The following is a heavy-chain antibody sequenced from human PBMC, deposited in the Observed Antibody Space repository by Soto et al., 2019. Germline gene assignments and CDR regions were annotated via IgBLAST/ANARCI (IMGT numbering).Heavy chain of an antibody. CDR1: GGSFSDFY. J-gene: IGHJ5*02. CDR3: AFRWLDISPWFDP. V-gene: IGHV4-34*01. Sequence: SETLSLTCAVYGGSFSDFYWTWIRQLPGKGLEWIGEINHSGSTNYNPSLKSRVAISVDTSKNQFSLNLSSVTAADTAVYYCAFRWLDISPWFDPWGQGTLVTVSS. CDR2: INHSGST. D-gene: IGHD6-19*01.